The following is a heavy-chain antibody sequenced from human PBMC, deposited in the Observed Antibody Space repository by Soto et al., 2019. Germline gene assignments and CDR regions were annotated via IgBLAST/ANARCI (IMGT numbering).Heavy chain of an antibody. J-gene: IGHJ4*02. CDR3: AKAQYSGYAVSLTLDS. V-gene: IGHV3-23*01. D-gene: IGHD5-12*01. CDR1: GCTFSNYA. CDR2: DTGSGGNT. Sequence: EVQLLESGGGLVQPGGSLRLSCAPSGCTFSNYAMTWVRQAPGKGLEWFSGDTGSGGNTYYADSVQGRFTISRDKSKNTLYLQMISLRAEDTAVYYCAKAQYSGYAVSLTLDSCGQGALVTVSS.